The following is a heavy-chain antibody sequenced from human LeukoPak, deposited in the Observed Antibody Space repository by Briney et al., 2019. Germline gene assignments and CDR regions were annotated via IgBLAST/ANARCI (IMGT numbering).Heavy chain of an antibody. V-gene: IGHV3-9*01. CDR3: ARESSRDGYNSDYYFDY. CDR2: TSWNSANI. D-gene: IGHD5-24*01. Sequence: PGRSLRLSCAASGFTFDDYAMDWVRQGPGKGLEWVAGTSWNSANIAYADSVEGRFTISRDNAKNSLYLEMTSLRAEDTALYYCARESSRDGYNSDYYFDYWGQGTPVSVSS. J-gene: IGHJ4*02. CDR1: GFTFDDYA.